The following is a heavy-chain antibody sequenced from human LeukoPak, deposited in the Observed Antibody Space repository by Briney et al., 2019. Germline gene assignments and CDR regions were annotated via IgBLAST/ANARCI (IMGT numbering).Heavy chain of an antibody. CDR2: ISSSSSYI. D-gene: IGHD1-26*01. Sequence: GGSLRLSCAASGFTFSSYSMNWVRQAPGKGLEWVSSISSSSSYIYYADSVKGRFTISRDNAKNSLYLQMNSLRAEDTAVYYCARDLGSGIIDPPHDAFDIWGQGTMVTVSS. V-gene: IGHV3-21*01. CDR1: GFTFSSYS. J-gene: IGHJ3*02. CDR3: ARDLGSGIIDPPHDAFDI.